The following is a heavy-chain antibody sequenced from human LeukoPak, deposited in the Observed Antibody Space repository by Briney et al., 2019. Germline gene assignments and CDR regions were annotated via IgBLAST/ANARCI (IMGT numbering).Heavy chain of an antibody. CDR3: ARSYSSTPQYYYYYYMDV. CDR2: ISGSGGGT. J-gene: IGHJ6*03. V-gene: IGHV3-23*01. D-gene: IGHD6-13*01. Sequence: GGSLRLSCAASGFTFGSYAMSWVRQAPGKGLEWVSAISGSGGGTYYADSVKGRFTISRDNSKNTLYLQMNSLRAEDTAVYYCARSYSSTPQYYYYYYMDVWGKGTTVTVSS. CDR1: GFTFGSYA.